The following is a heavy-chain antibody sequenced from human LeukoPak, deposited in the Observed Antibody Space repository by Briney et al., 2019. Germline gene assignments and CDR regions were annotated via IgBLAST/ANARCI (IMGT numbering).Heavy chain of an antibody. J-gene: IGHJ4*02. Sequence: TGGSLRLSCAASGFTFSSFWTHWVRQVPGEGLVWVSRISTDGRSTSYADSVKGRFTISRDNAKNTLYLQMNSLRAEDTAVYYCARAWELGRSPDYWGQGTLATVSS. D-gene: IGHD7-27*01. V-gene: IGHV3-74*01. CDR1: GFTFSSFW. CDR2: ISTDGRST. CDR3: ARAWELGRSPDY.